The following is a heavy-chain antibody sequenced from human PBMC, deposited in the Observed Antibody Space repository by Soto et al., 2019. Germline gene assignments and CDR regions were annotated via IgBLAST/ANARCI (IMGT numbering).Heavy chain of an antibody. CDR1: GVTFSSDS. CDR3: AGAVYYYGYCFEY. J-gene: IGHJ4*01. V-gene: IGHV3-21*01. Sequence: EEQLVESGGGLVRPGGSLRLSCAGSGVTFSSDSMNWVRQAPGKGLEWVSSISSRGDDIHYADSVKGRFTISRDNAGNSLYLQLNSLRAEDTAVYYCAGAVYYYGYCFEYWGHGTLVTVSS. CDR2: ISSRGDDI. D-gene: IGHD3-10*01.